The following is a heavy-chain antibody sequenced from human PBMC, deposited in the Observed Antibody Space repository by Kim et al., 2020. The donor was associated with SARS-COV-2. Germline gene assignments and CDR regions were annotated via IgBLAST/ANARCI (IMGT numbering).Heavy chain of an antibody. D-gene: IGHD2-21*02. CDR3: ARDPLAYCGGDCYSGYFDY. J-gene: IGHJ4*02. V-gene: IGHV3-30*01. Sequence: VRFTITRDNSKNTLYLQMNSLRAEDTAVYYCARDPLAYCGGDCYSGYFDYWGQGTLVTVSS.